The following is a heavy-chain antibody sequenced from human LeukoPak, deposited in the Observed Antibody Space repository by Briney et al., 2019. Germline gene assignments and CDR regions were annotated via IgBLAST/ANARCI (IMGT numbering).Heavy chain of an antibody. Sequence: ASVKVSCKASGYTFTGYYMHWVRQAPGQGLEWMGWINPNSGGTNYAQKFQGRVTMTRDTSISTAYMELSRLRSDDTAVYYCARVAPKSPDAFDIWGQGTMVTVSS. CDR1: GYTFTGYY. CDR3: ARVAPKSPDAFDI. V-gene: IGHV1-2*02. J-gene: IGHJ3*02. CDR2: INPNSGGT.